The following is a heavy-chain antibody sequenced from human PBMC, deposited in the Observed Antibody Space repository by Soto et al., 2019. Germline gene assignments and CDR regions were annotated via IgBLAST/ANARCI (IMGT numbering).Heavy chain of an antibody. CDR2: ISAYNGNT. CDR3: ARDGPHLYNWTDYYYYYMDV. V-gene: IGHV1-18*01. CDR1: GYTFTSYG. J-gene: IGHJ6*03. Sequence: QVQLVQSGAEVKKPGASVKVSCKASGYTFTSYGISWVRQAPGQGLEWMGWISAYNGNTNYAQKLQGRVTMTTDTSTSTAYMELRSLRSDDTAVYYCARDGPHLYNWTDYYYYYMDVWGKGTTVTVSS. D-gene: IGHD1-1*01.